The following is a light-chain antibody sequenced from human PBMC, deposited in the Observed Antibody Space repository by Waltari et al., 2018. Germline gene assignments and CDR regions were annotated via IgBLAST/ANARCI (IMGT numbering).Light chain of an antibody. CDR1: ALPKQY. CDR3: QSADSSGTYKV. V-gene: IGLV3-25*03. Sequence: SYELTQPPSVSVSPGQTARITCPGDALPKQYAYWYQQKPGQAPVLVIHKDNERPSGIPERFSGSSSGTTVTLTISGVQAEDEADYYCQSADSSGTYKVFGTGTKVTVL. CDR2: KDN. J-gene: IGLJ1*01.